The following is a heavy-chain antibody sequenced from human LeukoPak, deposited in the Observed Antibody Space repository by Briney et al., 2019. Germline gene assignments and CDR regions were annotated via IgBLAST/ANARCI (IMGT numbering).Heavy chain of an antibody. J-gene: IGHJ4*02. D-gene: IGHD3-22*01. CDR2: ISSSSSYI. CDR1: GFTFSSYS. Sequence: GGSLRLSCAASGFTFSSYSMNWVRQAPGKGLEWVSSISSSSSYIYYADSVKGRFAISRDNAKNSLYLQMNSLRAEDTAVYYCARGALMVVITRFDYWGQGTLVTVSS. V-gene: IGHV3-21*01. CDR3: ARGALMVVITRFDY.